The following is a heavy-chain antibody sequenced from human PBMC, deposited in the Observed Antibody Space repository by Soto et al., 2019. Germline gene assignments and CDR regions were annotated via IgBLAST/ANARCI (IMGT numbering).Heavy chain of an antibody. Sequence: EVQLLESGGGLVQPGGSLRLSCAASGFTFSSYAMSWVRQAPGKGLEWVSAISGSGGSTYYADSVKGRFTISRDNSKNTLYLQMNSLRADDTAVYYCAKGGVRSGWYSCYRIDVWGQGTTVTVSS. V-gene: IGHV3-23*01. D-gene: IGHD6-19*01. CDR3: AKGGVRSGWYSCYRIDV. CDR1: GFTFSSYA. J-gene: IGHJ6*02. CDR2: ISGSGGST.